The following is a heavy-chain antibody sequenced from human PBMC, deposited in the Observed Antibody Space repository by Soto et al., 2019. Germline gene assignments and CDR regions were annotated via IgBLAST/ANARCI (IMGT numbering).Heavy chain of an antibody. Sequence: QVQLVQSGAEVKKPGASVKVSCKASGYTFTSYGISWVRQAPGQGLEWMGWISAYNGNTNYAQKLQGRVTMTTDTSTSTAYMELRSLRSDDTAVYYCGREVPGPMVRGVSDYWGQGTLVTVSS. D-gene: IGHD3-10*01. CDR1: GYTFTSYG. V-gene: IGHV1-18*01. J-gene: IGHJ4*02. CDR3: GREVPGPMVRGVSDY. CDR2: ISAYNGNT.